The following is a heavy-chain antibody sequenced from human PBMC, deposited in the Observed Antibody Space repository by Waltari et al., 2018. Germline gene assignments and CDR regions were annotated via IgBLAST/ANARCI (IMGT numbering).Heavy chain of an antibody. CDR1: GYTFTSYY. D-gene: IGHD2-21*01. CDR3: ARGVTLGYASLLSDY. V-gene: IGHV1-46*01. J-gene: IGHJ4*02. Sequence: QVQLVQSGAEVKKPGASVKVSCKASGYTFTSYYMHWVRQAPGQGLEWMGIINPSGGSTSYAQKFQGRVTMTRDTSTSTVYMELSSLRSEDTAVYYCARGVTLGYASLLSDYWGQGTLVTVSS. CDR2: INPSGGST.